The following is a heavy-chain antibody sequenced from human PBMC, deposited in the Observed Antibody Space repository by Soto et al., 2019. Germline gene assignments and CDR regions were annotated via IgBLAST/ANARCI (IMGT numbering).Heavy chain of an antibody. CDR2: IGSSVITI. V-gene: IGHV3-11*01. CDR3: ASLRYGSGSYVFDS. D-gene: IGHD3-10*01. CDR1: GFTFSDSY. Sequence: PVGSLRLSCAASGFTFSDSYMSWIRPAPGKGLEWVSYIGSSVITIYYADSVKGRFTISRDNAKNSLYLHMNSLRAEDTAVYYCASLRYGSGSYVFDSWGQGTLVTVSS. J-gene: IGHJ4*02.